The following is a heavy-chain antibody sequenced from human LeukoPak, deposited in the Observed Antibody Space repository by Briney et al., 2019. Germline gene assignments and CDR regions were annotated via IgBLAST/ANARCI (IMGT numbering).Heavy chain of an antibody. CDR2: IIPILGIA. J-gene: IGHJ5*02. CDR1: GGTFSSYA. CDR3: ARDLWGLEQQQYWFDP. V-gene: IGHV1-69*04. D-gene: IGHD6-13*01. Sequence: ASVKVSCKASGGTFSSYAISWVRQAPGQGLEWMGRIIPILGIANYAQKFQGRVTITADKSTSTAYMELSSVTAADTAVYYCARDLWGLEQQQYWFDPWGQGTLVTVSS.